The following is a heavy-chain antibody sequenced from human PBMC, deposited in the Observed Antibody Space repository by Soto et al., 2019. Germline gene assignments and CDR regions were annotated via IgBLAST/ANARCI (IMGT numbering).Heavy chain of an antibody. V-gene: IGHV1-2*04. Sequence: ASVKVSCKASGYSFTGYYMHWVRQAPGQGLEWMGWINPNSGGTNYAQKFQGWVTMTRDTSISTAYMELSRLRSDDTAVYYCARGVAAAAWVPTYYYYGMDVWGQGTTVTVSS. D-gene: IGHD6-13*01. CDR2: INPNSGGT. CDR3: ARGVAAAAWVPTYYYYGMDV. CDR1: GYSFTGYY. J-gene: IGHJ6*02.